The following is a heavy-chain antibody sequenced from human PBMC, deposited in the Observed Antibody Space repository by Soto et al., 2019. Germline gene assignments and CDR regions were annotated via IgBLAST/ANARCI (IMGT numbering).Heavy chain of an antibody. CDR1: GGTFSSYA. J-gene: IGHJ4*02. CDR2: IIPIFGTA. Sequence: QVQLVQSGAEVKKPGSSVKVSCKASGGTFSSYAISWVRQAPGQGLEWMGGIIPIFGTANYAQKFQGRVTITADESTSTAYMELSSLRSEDTAVYYCARDRYGSGSYYFDYWGQGTLVTASS. V-gene: IGHV1-69*01. D-gene: IGHD3-10*01. CDR3: ARDRYGSGSYYFDY.